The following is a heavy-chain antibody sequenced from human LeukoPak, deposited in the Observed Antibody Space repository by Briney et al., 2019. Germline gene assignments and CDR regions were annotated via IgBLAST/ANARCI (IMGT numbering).Heavy chain of an antibody. CDR2: ISWNSGSI. V-gene: IGHV3-9*01. J-gene: IGHJ4*02. Sequence: PGGSLRLSCAASGFTFDDYAMHWVRQAPGKGLEWVSGISWNSGSIGYADSVKGRFTISRDNAKNSLYLQMNSLRAEDTALYYCAKDSGSGWYGGYYFDYWGQGTLVTVPS. D-gene: IGHD6-19*01. CDR3: AKDSGSGWYGGYYFDY. CDR1: GFTFDDYA.